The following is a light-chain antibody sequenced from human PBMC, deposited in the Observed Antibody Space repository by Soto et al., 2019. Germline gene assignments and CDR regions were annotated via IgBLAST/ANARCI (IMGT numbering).Light chain of an antibody. CDR1: SSDVGGYNF. Sequence: QSVLTQPPSASGSPGQSGSISCTGTSSDVGGYNFVSWYQQHPGKAPKLIIYDVNKRPSGVPDRFSGSKSGNTASLTVSGLQPDDEADYYCSSYAGSNFNVFGIGTKVTVL. CDR2: DVN. J-gene: IGLJ1*01. V-gene: IGLV2-8*01. CDR3: SSYAGSNFNV.